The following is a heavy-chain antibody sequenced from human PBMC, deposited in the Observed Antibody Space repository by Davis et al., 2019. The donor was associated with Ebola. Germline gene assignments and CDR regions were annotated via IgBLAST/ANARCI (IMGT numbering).Heavy chain of an antibody. Sequence: GGSLRLSCAVSGFPFNMYWMSWVRQAPGKGLEWVSAISGSGGSTYYADSVKGRFTISRDNSKNTLYLQMNSLRAEDTAVYYCAKGVNIVVVPAAIRYYYYGMDVWGQGTTVTVSS. V-gene: IGHV3-23*01. CDR3: AKGVNIVVVPAAIRYYYYGMDV. D-gene: IGHD2-2*01. CDR2: ISGSGGST. J-gene: IGHJ6*02. CDR1: GFPFNMYW.